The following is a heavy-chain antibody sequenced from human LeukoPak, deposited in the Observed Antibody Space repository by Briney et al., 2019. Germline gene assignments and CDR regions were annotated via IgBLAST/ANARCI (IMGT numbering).Heavy chain of an antibody. CDR2: IHQHGSEK. CDR1: GFTFNNYW. Sequence: GGSLRLSCAASGFTFNNYWMSWVRQAPGKGLEWVANIHQHGSEKYYVDSVKGRFTISRDNAENSVYLQMNSLRAEDTAVYYCTRDNGYCSGGTCLHYYMDVWGKGTTVTISS. CDR3: TRDNGYCSGGTCLHYYMDV. V-gene: IGHV3-7*01. J-gene: IGHJ6*03. D-gene: IGHD2-15*01.